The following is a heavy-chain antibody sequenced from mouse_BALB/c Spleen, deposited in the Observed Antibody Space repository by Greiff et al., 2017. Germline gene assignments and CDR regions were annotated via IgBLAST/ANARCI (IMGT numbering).Heavy chain of an antibody. CDR1: GFTFSSYA. CDR3: ARSLYYYGSSYGYFDY. Sequence: EVKLMESGGGLVQPGGSLKLSCAASGFTFSSYAMSWVRQTPEKRLEWVASISSGGSTYYPDSVKGRFTISRDNARNILYLQMSSLRSEDTAMYYCARSLYYYGSSYGYFDYWGQGTTLTVSS. V-gene: IGHV5-6-5*01. D-gene: IGHD1-1*01. CDR2: ISSGGST. J-gene: IGHJ2*01.